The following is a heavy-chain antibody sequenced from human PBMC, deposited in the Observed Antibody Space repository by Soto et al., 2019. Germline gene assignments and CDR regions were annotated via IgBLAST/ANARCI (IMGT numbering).Heavy chain of an antibody. J-gene: IGHJ4*02. D-gene: IGHD4-17*01. Sequence: QVQLVQSGAEVKKPGASVKVSCKASGYTFTSYAMHWVRQAPGQRLEWMGWINAGNGNTKYSQKFQGRVTITRDTSESTAYMELSSLRSEDTAVYYCARVGIYGDYGYWGQGTLVTVSS. V-gene: IGHV1-3*01. CDR2: INAGNGNT. CDR1: GYTFTSYA. CDR3: ARVGIYGDYGY.